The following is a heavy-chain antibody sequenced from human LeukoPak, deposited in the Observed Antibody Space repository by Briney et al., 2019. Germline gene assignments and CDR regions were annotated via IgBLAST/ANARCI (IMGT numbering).Heavy chain of an antibody. Sequence: PGGSLRLSCAASGFTFDDYAMHWVRQAPGKGLEWVSGISWNSGSIGYADSVKGRFTISGDNAKNSLYLQMNSLRAEDTALYYCAKDMSYVASGFDYWGQGTLVTVSS. V-gene: IGHV3-9*01. CDR3: AKDMSYVASGFDY. CDR2: ISWNSGSI. J-gene: IGHJ4*02. D-gene: IGHD2-21*01. CDR1: GFTFDDYA.